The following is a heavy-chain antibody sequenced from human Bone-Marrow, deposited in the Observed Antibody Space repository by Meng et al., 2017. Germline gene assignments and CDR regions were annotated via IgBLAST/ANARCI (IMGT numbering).Heavy chain of an antibody. Sequence: GESLKISCAASGFTFSSYEMNWVRQAPGKGLEWVSYISSSGSTIYYADSVKGRFTISRDNAKNSLYLQMNSLRAEGTAVYYCASGYSSGWYGVVSYFDYWGQGTLVTVSS. V-gene: IGHV3-48*03. CDR2: ISSSGSTI. J-gene: IGHJ4*02. CDR3: ASGYSSGWYGVVSYFDY. CDR1: GFTFSSYE. D-gene: IGHD6-19*01.